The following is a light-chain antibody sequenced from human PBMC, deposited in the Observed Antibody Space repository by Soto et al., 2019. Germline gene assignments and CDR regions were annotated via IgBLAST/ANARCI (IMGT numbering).Light chain of an antibody. V-gene: IGKV1-33*01. CDR1: QDINSY. CDR2: DAS. CDR3: QQYDHLYT. J-gene: IGKJ2*01. Sequence: DIPMTQSPSSLSASVGDRVTITCQASQDINSYLNWYQQKPGKAPTLLIYDASSLEIGVPSRFSGSGSGTDFTLTISSLQPDDFATYYCQQYDHLYTFGQGTKLEIK.